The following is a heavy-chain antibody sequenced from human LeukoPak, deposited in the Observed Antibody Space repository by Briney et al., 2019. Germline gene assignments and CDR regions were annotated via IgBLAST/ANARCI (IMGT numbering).Heavy chain of an antibody. CDR3: ARRGPRGIWFDP. CDR2: INHSGST. J-gene: IGHJ5*02. D-gene: IGHD3-10*01. Sequence: SETQSLTCAVYGGSFSGYYWSWIRQPPGKGLEWIGEINHSGSTNYNPSLKSRVTISVDTSKNQFSLKLSSVTAADTAVYYCARRGPRGIWFDPWGQGTLVTVFS. CDR1: GGSFSGYY. V-gene: IGHV4-34*01.